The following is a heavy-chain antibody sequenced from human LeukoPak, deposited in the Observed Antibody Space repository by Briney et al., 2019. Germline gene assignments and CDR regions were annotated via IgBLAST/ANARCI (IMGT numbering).Heavy chain of an antibody. CDR3: ARRLEWEPFDY. CDR2: INHSGST. J-gene: IGHJ4*02. Sequence: SETLSLTCAVYGGSFSGYYWSWIRQPPGKGLEWIGEINHSGSTNYNPSLKSRVTISVDTSKNQFSLKLSSVTAADTAVYYCARRLEWEPFDYWGQGTLVTVSS. V-gene: IGHV4-34*01. CDR1: GGSFSGYY. D-gene: IGHD1-26*01.